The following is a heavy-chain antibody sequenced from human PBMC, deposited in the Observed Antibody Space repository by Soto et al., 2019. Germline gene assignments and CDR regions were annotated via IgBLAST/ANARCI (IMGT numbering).Heavy chain of an antibody. V-gene: IGHV3-23*01. D-gene: IGHD3-10*01. J-gene: IGHJ4*02. CDR3: ARTLGYGSGSYYRFDY. CDR2: ISGSGSST. CDR1: GFTFSDYA. Sequence: GGSLRLSCVASGFTFSDYAMSWVRQAPGKGLEWVSGISGSGSSTYYADSVKGRFTISRDNSKITLYLQMNSLRAEDTAVYYCARTLGYGSGSYYRFDYWGQGTLVTVSS.